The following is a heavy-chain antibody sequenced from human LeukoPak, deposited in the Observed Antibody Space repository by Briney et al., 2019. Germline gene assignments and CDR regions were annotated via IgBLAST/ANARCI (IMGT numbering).Heavy chain of an antibody. J-gene: IGHJ4*02. CDR1: GYTFTSYD. CDR3: ARDYYVGNFRFGY. V-gene: IGHV1-8*01. CDR2: MNPNSGNT. Sequence: GASVKVSCKASGYTFTSYDINWVRQATGQGVEWMGWMNPNSGNTGYAQKFQGRVTMTRNTSISTAYMELSSLRSEDTAVYYCARDYYVGNFRFGYWGQGTLVTVSS. D-gene: IGHD4-23*01.